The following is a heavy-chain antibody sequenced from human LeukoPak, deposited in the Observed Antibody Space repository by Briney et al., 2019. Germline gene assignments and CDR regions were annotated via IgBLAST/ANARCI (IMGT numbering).Heavy chain of an antibody. CDR3: ARVKDFWSGYYKGDRYFDY. V-gene: IGHV4-34*01. CDR1: GGSFSGYY. D-gene: IGHD3-3*01. CDR2: INHSGST. Sequence: SETLSLTCAVYGGSFSGYYWNWIRQPPGKGLEWIGEINHSGSTNYNPSLKSRVTISVDTSKNQFSLKLSSVTAADTAVYYCARVKDFWSGYYKGDRYFDYWGQGTLVTVSS. J-gene: IGHJ4*02.